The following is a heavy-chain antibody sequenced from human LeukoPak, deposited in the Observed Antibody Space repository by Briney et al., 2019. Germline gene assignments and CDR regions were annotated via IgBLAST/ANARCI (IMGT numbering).Heavy chain of an antibody. V-gene: IGHV1-18*01. D-gene: IGHD5-12*01. CDR1: GYTFTSYG. CDR3: AREELGYSGYDSFPDY. CDR2: ISAYNGNT. Sequence: GASVKVSCKASGYTFTSYGISWVRQAPGQGLEWMGWISAYNGNTNYAQKLQGRVTMTTDTSTSTAYMELSSLRSEDTAVYYCAREELGYSGYDSFPDYWGQGTLVTVSS. J-gene: IGHJ4*02.